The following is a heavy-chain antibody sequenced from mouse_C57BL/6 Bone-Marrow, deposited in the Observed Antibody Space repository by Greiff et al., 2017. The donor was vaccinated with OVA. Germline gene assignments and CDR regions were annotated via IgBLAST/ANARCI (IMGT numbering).Heavy chain of an antibody. CDR1: GFTFSSYA. D-gene: IGHD2-3*01. Sequence: EVMLVESGGGLVKPGGSLKLSCAASGFTFSSYAMSWVRQTPEKRLEWVATISDGGSYTYYPDNVKGRFTISRDNAKNNLYLQMSHLKSEDTAMYYCARAGWSYWGQGTPVTVSS. CDR2: ISDGGSYT. J-gene: IGHJ4*01. CDR3: ARAGWSY. V-gene: IGHV5-4*03.